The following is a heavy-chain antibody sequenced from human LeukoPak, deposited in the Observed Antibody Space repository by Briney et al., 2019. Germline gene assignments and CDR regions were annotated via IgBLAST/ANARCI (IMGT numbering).Heavy chain of an antibody. V-gene: IGHV3-33*01. CDR3: ARVDYYYGSGSYFHLFDY. J-gene: IGHJ4*02. CDR2: IWYDGSNT. D-gene: IGHD3-10*01. Sequence: PGGSLRLSCAVSGFTFSSYGMHWVRQAPGKGLEWVAVIWYDGSNTYYADSVKGRFTISRDNSKNMLHLQMNSLRAEDTAVYYCARVDYYYGSGSYFHLFDYWGQGTLVTVSS. CDR1: GFTFSSYG.